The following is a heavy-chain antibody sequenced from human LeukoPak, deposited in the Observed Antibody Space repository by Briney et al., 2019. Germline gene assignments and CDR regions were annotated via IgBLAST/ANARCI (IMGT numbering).Heavy chain of an antibody. Sequence: SETLSLTCTVSGGSISSGGYYWSWIRQPPGKGLEWIGRIYSSGSTNYNPSLKSRVTMSVDTSKNQFSLKLSSVTAADTAVYYCARETIAVTGRVFDYWGQGTLVTVSS. J-gene: IGHJ4*02. CDR3: ARETIAVTGRVFDY. D-gene: IGHD6-19*01. CDR2: IYSSGST. V-gene: IGHV4-61*08. CDR1: GGSISSGGYY.